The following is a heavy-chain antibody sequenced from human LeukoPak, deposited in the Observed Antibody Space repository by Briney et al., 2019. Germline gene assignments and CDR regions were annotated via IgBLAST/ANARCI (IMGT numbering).Heavy chain of an antibody. CDR1: GFTFSSYT. Sequence: PGGSLRLSCAASGFTFSSYTMNWVRQAPGKGLEWVSSISSSSNYIYYTDSLKGRFTISRDNAKNSLYLQMNSLRAEDTAVYYCAKDRAVTDPRYFDYWGQGTLVTVSS. CDR2: ISSSSNYI. CDR3: AKDRAVTDPRYFDY. D-gene: IGHD4-17*01. J-gene: IGHJ4*02. V-gene: IGHV3-21*04.